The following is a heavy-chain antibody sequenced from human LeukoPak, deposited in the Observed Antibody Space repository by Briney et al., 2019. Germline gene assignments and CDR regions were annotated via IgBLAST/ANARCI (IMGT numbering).Heavy chain of an antibody. V-gene: IGHV3-30-3*01. CDR2: ISYDGSNK. CDR3: VKIMTGYFSDGFDI. J-gene: IGHJ3*02. Sequence: GGSLRLSCAASGFTFSSYAMHWVRQAPGKGLEWVAVISYDGSNKYYADSVKGRFTISRDNSKTTLYLQMNSLRAEDTAVYWCVKIMTGYFSDGFDIWGQGTMVTVSS. CDR1: GFTFSSYA. D-gene: IGHD3-9*01.